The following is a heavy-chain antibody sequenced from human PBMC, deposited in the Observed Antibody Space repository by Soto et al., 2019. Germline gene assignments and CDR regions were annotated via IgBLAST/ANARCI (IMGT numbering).Heavy chain of an antibody. V-gene: IGHV1-18*04. Sequence: AASGKVSGKASGYTFTSYGISWVRQAPGQGLEWMGWISAYNGNTNYAQKLQGRVTMTTDTSTSTAYMELRSLRSDDTAVYYCARCMLYRYYYGMDVWGQGTTVTVSS. CDR1: GYTFTSYG. J-gene: IGHJ6*02. CDR2: ISAYNGNT. D-gene: IGHD2-8*01. CDR3: ARCMLYRYYYGMDV.